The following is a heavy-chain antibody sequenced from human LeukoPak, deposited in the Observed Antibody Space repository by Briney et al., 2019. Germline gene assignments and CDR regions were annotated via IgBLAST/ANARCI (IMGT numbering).Heavy chain of an antibody. CDR2: ISPSGDIK. J-gene: IGHJ4*02. CDR1: GFTFSRHG. D-gene: IGHD6-13*01. V-gene: IGHV3-23*01. Sequence: GGTLRLSCVASGFTFSRHGMNWVRQAPGKGLEWVSGISPSGDIKYYVDSVKGRFTVSRDNSKNTLYLQMNSLRAEDTAVYYCARAYSSSWYDVDYWGQGTLVTVSS. CDR3: ARAYSSSWYDVDY.